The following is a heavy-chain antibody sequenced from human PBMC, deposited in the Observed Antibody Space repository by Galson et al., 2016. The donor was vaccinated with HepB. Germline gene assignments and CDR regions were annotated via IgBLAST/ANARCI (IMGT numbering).Heavy chain of an antibody. CDR3: AKFRGDEHYNYHMEV. V-gene: IGHV3-23*01. CDR1: GFTFSSFA. Sequence: SLRLSCAASGFTFSSFAMSWVRQAPGKGLEWVSLIFGGGVGTFYADAVKGRFTISGDNSKNTLYLQMDSLRAEDTATYYCAKFRGDEHYNYHMEVWGKGTTVIVS. J-gene: IGHJ6*03. CDR2: IFGGGVGT. D-gene: IGHD3-10*01.